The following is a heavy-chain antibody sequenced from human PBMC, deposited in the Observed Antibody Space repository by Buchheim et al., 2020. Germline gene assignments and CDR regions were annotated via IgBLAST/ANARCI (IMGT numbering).Heavy chain of an antibody. Sequence: EVQLVESGGDIIQPGGSLRLSCAASGFTFSNYWMYWVRQVPGKGLMWVSRTNSDGRSISYADSVKGRFTISRANARTTLYLQMNSLSAEDTAVYYCARGHCSSISCWDDYYYYGLDVWGHGT. CDR1: GFTFSNYW. V-gene: IGHV3-74*01. D-gene: IGHD2-2*01. J-gene: IGHJ6*02. CDR2: TNSDGRSI. CDR3: ARGHCSSISCWDDYYYYGLDV.